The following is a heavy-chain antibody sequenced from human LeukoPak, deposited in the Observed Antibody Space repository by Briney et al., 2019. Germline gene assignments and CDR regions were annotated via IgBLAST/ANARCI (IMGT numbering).Heavy chain of an antibody. CDR2: IYTSGST. V-gene: IGHV4-4*07. CDR1: GDSVRSYY. CDR3: ARGGGGNSGYYYYYMDV. Sequence: PSETLSLTCTVSGDSVRSYYWSWIRQPAGKGLEWIGRIYTSGSTKYNPSLQSRVSMSIDTSKNQFSLMVGSVTAADTAVYYCARGGGGNSGYYYYYMDVWGKGTTVTVSS. D-gene: IGHD4-23*01. J-gene: IGHJ6*03.